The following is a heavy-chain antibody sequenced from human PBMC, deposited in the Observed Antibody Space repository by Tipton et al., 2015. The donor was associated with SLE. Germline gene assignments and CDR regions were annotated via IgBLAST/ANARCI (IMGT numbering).Heavy chain of an antibody. Sequence: TLSLTCTVSGGSISSSSYYWGWIRQPPGKGLEWIGYIYYSGSTNYNPSLKSRVTISVDTSKSQFSLKLSSVTAADTAVYYCASGGIYFDYWGQGTLVTVSS. CDR2: IYYSGST. CDR3: ASGGIYFDY. CDR1: GGSISSSSYY. D-gene: IGHD3-16*01. V-gene: IGHV4-61*05. J-gene: IGHJ4*02.